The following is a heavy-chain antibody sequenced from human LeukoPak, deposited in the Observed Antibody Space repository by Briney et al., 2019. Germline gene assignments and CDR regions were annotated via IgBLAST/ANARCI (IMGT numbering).Heavy chain of an antibody. D-gene: IGHD5-18*01. CDR1: GGSFSGYY. CDR2: INHSGST. CDR3: DGYSYGYVDY. V-gene: IGHV4-34*01. Sequence: SETLSLTCAVYGGSFSGYYWSWIRQPPGKGLEWIGEINHSGSTNYNPSLKSRVTISVDTYKNQFSLKLSSVTAADTAVYCCDGYSYGYVDYWGQGTLVTVSS. J-gene: IGHJ4*02.